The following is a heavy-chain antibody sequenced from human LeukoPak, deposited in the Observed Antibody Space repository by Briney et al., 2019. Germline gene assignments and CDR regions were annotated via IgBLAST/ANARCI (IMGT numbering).Heavy chain of an antibody. Sequence: PSETLSLTCTVSGGSISSSSYYWGWIRQPPGKGLEWIGSIYYSGSTYYNPSLKSRVTISVDTSKNQFSLKLSSVTAADTAVYYCATTRRKYYYGSGSRDYWGQGTLVTVSS. CDR3: ATTRRKYYYGSGSRDY. CDR2: IYYSGST. CDR1: GGSISSSSYY. D-gene: IGHD3-10*01. V-gene: IGHV4-39*07. J-gene: IGHJ4*02.